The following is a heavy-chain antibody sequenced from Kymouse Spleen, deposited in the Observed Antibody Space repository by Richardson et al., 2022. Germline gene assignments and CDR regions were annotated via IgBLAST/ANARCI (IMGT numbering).Heavy chain of an antibody. J-gene: IGHJ6*02. CDR2: IYYSGST. CDR3: ARGVRGVINHYYYGMDV. Sequence: QLQLQESGPGLVKPSETLSLTCTVSGGSISSSSYYWGWIRQPPGKGLEWIGSIYYSGSTYYNPSLKSRVTISVDTSKNQFSLKLSSVTAADTAVYYCARGVRGVINHYYYGMDVWGQGTTVTVSS. CDR1: GGSISSSSYY. D-gene: IGHD3-10*01. V-gene: IGHV4-39*01.